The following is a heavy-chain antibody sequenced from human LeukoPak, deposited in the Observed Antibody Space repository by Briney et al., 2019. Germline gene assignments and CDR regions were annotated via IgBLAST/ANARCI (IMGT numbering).Heavy chain of an antibody. CDR2: IIPIFGTA. J-gene: IGHJ4*02. Sequence: SVKVSCKASGGTFSSYAISWVRQAPGQGLEWMGGIIPIFGTANYAQKFQGRVTITADESTSTAYMELSSLRSEDTAVYYCARAPGIAAAAYFDYWGQGTQVTVSS. CDR1: GGTFSSYA. V-gene: IGHV1-69*13. CDR3: ARAPGIAAAAYFDY. D-gene: IGHD6-13*01.